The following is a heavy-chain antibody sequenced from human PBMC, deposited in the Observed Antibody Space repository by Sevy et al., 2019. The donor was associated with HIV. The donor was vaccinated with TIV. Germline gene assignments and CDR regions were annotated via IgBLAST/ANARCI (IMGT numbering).Heavy chain of an antibody. CDR1: GGSISSGDYY. CDR3: ASAGYYYDSSGYFRPYYFDY. CDR2: IYYSGST. V-gene: IGHV4-30-4*01. J-gene: IGHJ4*02. D-gene: IGHD3-22*01. Sequence: SETLSLTCTVSGGSISSGDYYWSWIRQPPGKGLEWIGYIYYSGSTYYNPSLKSRVTISVDTSKNQFSLNLSSVTAADTAVYYCASAGYYYDSSGYFRPYYFDYWGQGTLVTVSS.